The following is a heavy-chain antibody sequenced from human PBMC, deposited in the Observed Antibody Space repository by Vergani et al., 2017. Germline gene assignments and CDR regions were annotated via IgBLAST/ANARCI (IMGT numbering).Heavy chain of an antibody. Sequence: QVQLVESGGGVVQPGRSLRLSCAASGFTFSSYGMHWVRQAPGKGLEWVAVISYDGSNKYYADSVKGRFTISRDNSKNTLYLQMNSLRAEDTAVYYCAKEDYDFWSGYYKYFDYWSQGTLVTVSS. CDR1: GFTFSSYG. V-gene: IGHV3-30*18. J-gene: IGHJ4*02. CDR2: ISYDGSNK. D-gene: IGHD3-3*01. CDR3: AKEDYDFWSGYYKYFDY.